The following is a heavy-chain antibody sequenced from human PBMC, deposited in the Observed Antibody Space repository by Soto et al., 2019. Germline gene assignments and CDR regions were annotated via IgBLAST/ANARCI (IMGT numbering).Heavy chain of an antibody. D-gene: IGHD1-26*01. V-gene: IGHV4-59*01. Sequence: PSETLSLTCTVSGGSISSYYWSWIRQPPGKGLEWIGHIFYSGNTNYNPSLKSRVTISVDTSKNQFSLKLSSVTAADTVVYYCARDAAGYSGSCFDYWGQGTLVTVSS. CDR1: GGSISSYY. CDR3: ARDAAGYSGSCFDY. J-gene: IGHJ4*02. CDR2: IFYSGNT.